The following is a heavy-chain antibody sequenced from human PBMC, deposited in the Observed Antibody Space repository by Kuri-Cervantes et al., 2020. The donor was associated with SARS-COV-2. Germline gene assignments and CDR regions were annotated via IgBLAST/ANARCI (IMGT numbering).Heavy chain of an antibody. V-gene: IGHV3-9*01. CDR1: GFTFDDYA. CDR3: VKERGSGYYYRPFDI. Sequence: SLKISCAASGFTFDDYAMHWVRQAPGKGLEWVSGISWNSGSIGYADSVKGRFTISRDNAKNSLYLQMNSLRADDTAVYYCVKERGSGYYYRPFDIWGQGTLVTVSS. D-gene: IGHD3-22*01. J-gene: IGHJ3*02. CDR2: ISWNSGSI.